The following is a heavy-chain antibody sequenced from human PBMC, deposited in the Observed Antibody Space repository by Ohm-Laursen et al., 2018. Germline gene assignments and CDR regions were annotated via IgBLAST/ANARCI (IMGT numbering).Heavy chain of an antibody. V-gene: IGHV4-59*08. CDR3: ARHVHGDSSLHY. CDR1: GGSISSYF. D-gene: IGHD4-17*01. CDR2: IYYSGST. J-gene: IGHJ4*02. Sequence: TLSLTCTVSGGSISSYFWSWIRQPPGKGLEWIGYIYYSGSTKYNPSLKSRVTISLDTSKNQFSLTLSSVTAADTAVYYCARHVHGDSSLHYWGQGTLVTVSS.